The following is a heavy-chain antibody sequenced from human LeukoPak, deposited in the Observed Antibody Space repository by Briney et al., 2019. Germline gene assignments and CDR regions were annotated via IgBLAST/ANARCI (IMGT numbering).Heavy chain of an antibody. V-gene: IGHV1-18*01. CDR2: ISAYNGNT. CDR3: ARLAPSSVAGTVYMDV. D-gene: IGHD6-19*01. CDR1: GYTFTSYG. J-gene: IGHJ6*03. Sequence: GASVKVSCKASGYTFTSYGISWVRQAPGQGLEWMGWISAYNGNTNYAQKLQGRVTMTTDTSTSTAYMELSSLRSEDTAVYYCARLAPSSVAGTVYMDVWGKGTTVTVSS.